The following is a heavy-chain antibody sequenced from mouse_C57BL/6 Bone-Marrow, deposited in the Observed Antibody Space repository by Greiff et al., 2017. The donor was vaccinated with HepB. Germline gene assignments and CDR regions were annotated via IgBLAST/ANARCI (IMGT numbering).Heavy chain of an antibody. J-gene: IGHJ1*03. CDR1: GYTFTSYW. CDR2: IDPSDSYT. CDR3: ARQTTVVAKPSYWYFDV. V-gene: IGHV1-59*01. D-gene: IGHD1-1*01. Sequence: QVQLQQPGAELVRPGTSVKLSCKASGYTFTSYWVHWVKQRPGQGLEWIGVIDPSDSYTNYNQKFKGKATLTVDTSSSTAYMQLSSLTSEDSAVYYCARQTTVVAKPSYWYFDVWGTGTTVTVSS.